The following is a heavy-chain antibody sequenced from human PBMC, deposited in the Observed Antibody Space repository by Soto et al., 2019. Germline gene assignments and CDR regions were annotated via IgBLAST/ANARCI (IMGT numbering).Heavy chain of an antibody. CDR2: IFWDDDK. CDR3: VHRRGGGSGNYDDY. CDR1: GFSLSTRGVG. Sequence: QITLKESGPTLVKPTQTLTLTCTFSGFSLSTRGVGVGWIRQPPGKALEWLALIFWDDDKRYSPSLKSRLTINKDISKNQVVLTMTNMDPVDTATYYCVHRRGGGSGNYDDYWGQGTLVTVSS. D-gene: IGHD1-26*01. V-gene: IGHV2-5*02. J-gene: IGHJ4*02.